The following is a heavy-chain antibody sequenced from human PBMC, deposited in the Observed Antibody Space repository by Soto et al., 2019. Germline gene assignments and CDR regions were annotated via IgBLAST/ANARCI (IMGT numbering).Heavy chain of an antibody. V-gene: IGHV4-30-4*01. D-gene: IGHD3-10*01. J-gene: IGHJ4*02. CDR3: ARVDGGSGSFLDY. Sequence: QVQLQESGPGLVKPSQTLSLTCTVSGGSISSGDYYWSWIRQPPGKGLEWIGYIYYSGSHYYNPSIKTRVTISVDTSKNQFSLKLSSVTAADTAVYYCARVDGGSGSFLDYWGQGTLVTVSS. CDR2: IYYSGSH. CDR1: GGSISSGDYY.